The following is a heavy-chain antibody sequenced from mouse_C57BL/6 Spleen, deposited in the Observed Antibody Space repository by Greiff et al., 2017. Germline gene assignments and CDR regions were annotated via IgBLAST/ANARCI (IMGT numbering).Heavy chain of an antibody. V-gene: IGHV1-15*01. CDR3: TRGFDY. Sequence: VQLQPSGAELVRPGASVTLSCQASGYTFTDYEMHWVKQTPVHGLEWIGAIDPETGGTAYNQKFKGKAILTADKSSSTAYMELRSLTSEDSAVYYCTRGFDYWGQGATLTVSS. CDR2: IDPETGGT. J-gene: IGHJ2*01. CDR1: GYTFTDYE.